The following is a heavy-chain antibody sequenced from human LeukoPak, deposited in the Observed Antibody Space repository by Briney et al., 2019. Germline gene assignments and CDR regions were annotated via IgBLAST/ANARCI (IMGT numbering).Heavy chain of an antibody. CDR1: GFTVSSTY. CDR3: ASGTQLWHGGY. J-gene: IGHJ4*02. Sequence: GGSLSLSCAASGFTVSSTYMSWVRQAPGKGLEWVSVYSGGTTYYADSVKGRLTISRDNSKNTLYLQMNSLRAEDTAVYYCASGTQLWHGGYWGQGTLVTVSS. V-gene: IGHV3-66*02. CDR2: YSGGTT. D-gene: IGHD5-18*01.